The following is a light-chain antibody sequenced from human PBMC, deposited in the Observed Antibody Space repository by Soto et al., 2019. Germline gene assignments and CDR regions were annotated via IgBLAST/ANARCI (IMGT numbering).Light chain of an antibody. V-gene: IGKV1-39*01. Sequence: DIQMTQSPSSLSASVGDRVTITCRASQSISSYLNWYQQKPGKAPKLLIYAASSLQSGVPSRFSGSGSGTDFTLTISSLQPEDCATYYCQQSYSTLYTFGQGTNLEIK. CDR1: QSISSY. CDR3: QQSYSTLYT. CDR2: AAS. J-gene: IGKJ2*01.